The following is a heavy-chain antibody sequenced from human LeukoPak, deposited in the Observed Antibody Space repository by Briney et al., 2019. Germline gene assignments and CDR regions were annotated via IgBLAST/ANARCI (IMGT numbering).Heavy chain of an antibody. J-gene: IGHJ5*02. CDR1: DGSISSGSYY. V-gene: IGHV4-61*02. CDR3: ARDPGMIVVVNWFDP. D-gene: IGHD3-22*01. CDR2: IYTRGGT. Sequence: SETLSLTCTVSDGSISSGSYYWTWIRQPAGKGLEWIGRIYTRGGTTYNPSLKSRVTISIDTSKKQFSLKLSSVTAADTAVYYCARDPGMIVVVNWFDPWGQGTLVTVSS.